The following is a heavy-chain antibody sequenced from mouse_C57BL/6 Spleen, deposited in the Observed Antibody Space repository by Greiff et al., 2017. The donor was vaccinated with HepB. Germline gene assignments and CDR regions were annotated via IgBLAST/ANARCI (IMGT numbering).Heavy chain of an antibody. D-gene: IGHD1-1*01. CDR1: GFTFSSYG. Sequence: EVQRVESGGDLVKPGGSLKLSCAASGFTFSSYGMSWVRQTPDKRLEWVATISSGGSYTYYPDSVKGRFTISRDNAKNTLYLKMSSLKSEDTAMYYCARHEDYYGRAWFAYWGQGTLVTVSA. J-gene: IGHJ3*01. CDR3: ARHEDYYGRAWFAY. CDR2: ISSGGSYT. V-gene: IGHV5-6*01.